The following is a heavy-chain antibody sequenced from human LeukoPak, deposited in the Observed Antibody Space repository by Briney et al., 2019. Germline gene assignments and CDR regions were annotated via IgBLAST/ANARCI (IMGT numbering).Heavy chain of an antibody. V-gene: IGHV3-30*04. CDR1: GFTFSSYA. CDR2: ISYDGSNK. J-gene: IGHJ4*02. CDR3: AMPTDIPFDY. D-gene: IGHD1-1*01. Sequence: GGSLRLSCAASGFTFSSYAMHWVRQAPGKGLEWVAVISYDGSNKYYADSVKGRFTISRDNSKNTLYLQMNSLRAEDTAVYYCAMPTDIPFDYWGQGTLVTVSS.